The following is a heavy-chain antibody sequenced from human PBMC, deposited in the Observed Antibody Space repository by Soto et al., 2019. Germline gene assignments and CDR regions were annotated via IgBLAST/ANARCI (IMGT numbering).Heavy chain of an antibody. CDR2: IYYSGST. Sequence: PSETLSLTCTVSGGSISSYYWSWIRQPPGKGLEWIGYIYYSGSTNYNPSLKSRVTISVDTSKNQFSLKLSSVTAADTAVYYCARHRHGDYDWSDPWGQGTLVTVSS. CDR1: GGSISSYY. V-gene: IGHV4-59*08. J-gene: IGHJ5*02. D-gene: IGHD4-17*01. CDR3: ARHRHGDYDWSDP.